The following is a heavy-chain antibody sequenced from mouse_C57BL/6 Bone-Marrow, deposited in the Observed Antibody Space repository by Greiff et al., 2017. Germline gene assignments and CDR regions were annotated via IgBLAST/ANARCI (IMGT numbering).Heavy chain of an antibody. CDR2: ILPGGGST. CDR1: GYTFTGYW. J-gene: IGHJ4*01. CDR3: SRWDGDRYWYAKDY. D-gene: IGHD2-13*01. Sequence: QVQLQQSGAELMKPGASVKLSCKATGYTFTGYWIEWVKQRPGHGLEWIGEILPGGGSTNYNEKFKGKATFTADTSSNTAYMQLSSLTTADSAIYYCSRWDGDRYWYAKDYWGQGTSVTVSP. V-gene: IGHV1-9*01.